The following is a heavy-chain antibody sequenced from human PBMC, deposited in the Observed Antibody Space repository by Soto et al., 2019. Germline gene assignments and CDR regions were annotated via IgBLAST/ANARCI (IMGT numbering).Heavy chain of an antibody. CDR2: ISYDGSNE. J-gene: IGHJ4*02. V-gene: IGHV3-30-3*01. CDR1: GFTFNKYA. CDR3: ARGRGVYDSSGHSY. D-gene: IGHD3-22*01. Sequence: QVQLVESGGGVVQPGRSLRLSCAASGFTFNKYALHWVRQVPGKGLEWAALISYDGSNEFYADSVKGRFTISRDNSKNTLYLQMNNLRPEDTAVYYCARGRGVYDSSGHSYWGQGTLVTVSS.